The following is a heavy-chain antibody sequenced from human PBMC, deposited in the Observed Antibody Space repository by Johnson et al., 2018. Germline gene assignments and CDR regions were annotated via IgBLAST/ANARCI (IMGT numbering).Heavy chain of an antibody. CDR1: GGTFSSYA. CDR3: ARNFATLRPNSSGMDV. CDR2: IIPIFGTA. V-gene: IGHV1-69*01. D-gene: IGHD4-17*01. J-gene: IGHJ6*02. Sequence: QVQLVQSGAEVKKPGSSVTVSCKASGGTFSSYAISWVRQAPGQGLEWMGGIIPIFGTAKYAQKFRGRVTITANESTGTAYIELSSLRSEDTAVHYCARNFATLRPNSSGMDVWGQGTTVTVSS.